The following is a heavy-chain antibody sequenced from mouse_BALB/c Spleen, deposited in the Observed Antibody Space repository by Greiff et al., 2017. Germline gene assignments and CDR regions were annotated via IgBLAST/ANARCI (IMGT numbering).Heavy chain of an antibody. V-gene: IGHV1-7*01. CDR3: ARRGVRRDYAMDY. Sequence: QVQLKQSGAELAKPGASVKMSCKASGYTFTSYWMHWVKQRPGQGLEWIGYINPSTGYTEYNQKFKDKATLTADKSSSTAYMQLSSLTSEDSAVYYCARRGVRRDYAMDYWGQGTSVTVSS. CDR1: GYTFTSYW. D-gene: IGHD2-14*01. J-gene: IGHJ4*01. CDR2: INPSTGYT.